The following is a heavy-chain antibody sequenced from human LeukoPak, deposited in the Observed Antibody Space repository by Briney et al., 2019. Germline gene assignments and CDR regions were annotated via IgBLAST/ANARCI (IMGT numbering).Heavy chain of an antibody. CDR2: IYSSGST. Sequence: PSETLSLTCAVYGGSFSGYYWSWIRQPPGKGLEWIGYIYSSGSTNYNPSLKSRVTISVDTSKNQFSLKLSSVTAADTAVYYCARDTSMVVLGGFDPWGQGTLVTVSS. V-gene: IGHV4-59*01. CDR1: GGSFSGYY. CDR3: ARDTSMVVLGGFDP. J-gene: IGHJ5*02. D-gene: IGHD3-16*01.